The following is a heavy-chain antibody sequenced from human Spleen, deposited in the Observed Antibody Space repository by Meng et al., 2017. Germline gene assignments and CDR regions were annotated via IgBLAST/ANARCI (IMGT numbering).Heavy chain of an antibody. CDR1: GFTFSSYA. CDR2: ISYDGSNK. Sequence: QVRLVGSGGGVVQPGRSLRLSCAASGFTFSSYAMHGVRQAPGKGLEWVAVISYDGSNKYYADSVKGRFTISRDNSKNTLYLQMNSLRAEDTAVYYCARGGGSNDYWGQGTLVTVSS. V-gene: IGHV3-30*01. J-gene: IGHJ4*02. D-gene: IGHD2-15*01. CDR3: ARGGGSNDY.